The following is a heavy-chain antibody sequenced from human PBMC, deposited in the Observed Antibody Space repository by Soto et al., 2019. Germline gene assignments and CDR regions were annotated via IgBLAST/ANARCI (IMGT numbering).Heavy chain of an antibody. CDR2: IYSDGSGT. J-gene: IGHJ4*02. V-gene: IGHV3-74*03. Sequence: GGSLGLSCAASGFTFSNFWMHWVRQAPGKGLVWVSRIYSDGSGTMYADSVKGRFTISRDNAKSTLFLQMNSLRAEDTAVYYCATLNSFGSDYWGRGTLVTVSS. CDR1: GFTFSNFW. CDR3: ATLNSFGSDY. D-gene: IGHD5-18*01.